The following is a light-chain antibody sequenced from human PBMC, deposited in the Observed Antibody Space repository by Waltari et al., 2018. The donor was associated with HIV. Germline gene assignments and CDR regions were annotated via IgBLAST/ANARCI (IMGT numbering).Light chain of an antibody. CDR1: SSDVGGYNY. V-gene: IGLV2-14*01. J-gene: IGLJ3*02. Sequence: QSALTQPASVSGSPGQSITISCTGTSSDVGGYNYVSWYQQHPGKAPKLMIFEVNKRPPGVSTRVSCSMSGNTASLTISGLLAEDEAAYYCCSFTSISTRVFGGGTKVTFL. CDR2: EVN. CDR3: CSFTSISTRV.